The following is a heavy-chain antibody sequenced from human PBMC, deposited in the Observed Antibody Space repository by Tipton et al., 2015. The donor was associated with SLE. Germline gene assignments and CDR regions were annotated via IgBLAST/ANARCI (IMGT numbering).Heavy chain of an antibody. D-gene: IGHD3-3*01. CDR3: ARRAVTNNWYFDL. J-gene: IGHJ2*01. Sequence: GSLRLSCAASGFTFSSYAMGWVRQAQGKGLEWVSVIYVGGDTYYVDFVKGRFTISRDNSKNTLYLQRNGLRPEDTALYFWARRAVTNNWYFDLWCRGTLVTVSS. CDR2: IYVGGDT. CDR1: GFTFSSYA. V-gene: IGHV3-23*03.